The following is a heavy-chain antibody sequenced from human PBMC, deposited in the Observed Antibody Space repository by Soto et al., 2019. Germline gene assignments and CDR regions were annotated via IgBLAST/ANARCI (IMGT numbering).Heavy chain of an antibody. CDR3: TYYYGSGSYYGLTTQYYYGMDV. D-gene: IGHD3-10*01. V-gene: IGHV3-49*03. J-gene: IGHJ6*02. CDR2: IRSKAYGGTT. Sequence: GGSLRLSCTASGFTFGDYAMSWFRQAPGKGLEWVGFIRSKAYGGTTEYAASVKGRFTISRDDSKSIAYLQMNSLKTEDTAVYYCTYYYGSGSYYGLTTQYYYGMDVWGQGTTVTVSS. CDR1: GFTFGDYA.